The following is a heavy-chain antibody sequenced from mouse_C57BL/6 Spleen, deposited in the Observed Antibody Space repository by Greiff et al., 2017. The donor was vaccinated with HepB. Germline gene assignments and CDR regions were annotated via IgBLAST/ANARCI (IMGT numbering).Heavy chain of an antibody. CDR1: GYTFTDYY. Sequence: EVQLQQSGPELVKPGASVKISCKASGYTFTDYYMNWVKQSHGKSLEWIGDINPNNGGTSYNQKFKGKATLTVDKSSSTAYMELRSLTSEDSAVYYCARIDGSSWAMDYWGQGTSVTVSS. J-gene: IGHJ4*01. V-gene: IGHV1-26*01. CDR3: ARIDGSSWAMDY. CDR2: INPNNGGT. D-gene: IGHD1-1*01.